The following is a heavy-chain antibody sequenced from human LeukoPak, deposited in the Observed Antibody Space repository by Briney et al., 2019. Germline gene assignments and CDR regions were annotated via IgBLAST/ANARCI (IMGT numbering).Heavy chain of an antibody. CDR1: GYTFTSYD. Sequence: ASVKVSCKASGYTFTSYDINWVRQATGQGLEWMGWMNPNSGNTGYAQKFQGRITMTRNTSISTAYMELSSLTSEDTAVYYCARIAAAGNRRLNYWGKGTLVTVSS. J-gene: IGHJ4*02. CDR2: MNPNSGNT. V-gene: IGHV1-8*01. D-gene: IGHD6-13*01. CDR3: ARIAAAGNRRLNY.